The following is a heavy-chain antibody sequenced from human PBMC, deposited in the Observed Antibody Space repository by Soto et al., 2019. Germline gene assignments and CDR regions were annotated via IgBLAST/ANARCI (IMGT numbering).Heavy chain of an antibody. CDR2: ISGSGTST. J-gene: IGHJ4*02. CDR3: AKENTPDYGDYVDY. Sequence: GSLSLSCAASGFTFSSYAMSWVRQAPGKGLKWISSISGSGTSTYYADSVKGRLTISRDNSKNTMYLQMNSLRAEDTALYFCAKENTPDYGDYVDYWGQGTLVTVSS. CDR1: GFTFSSYA. V-gene: IGHV3-23*01. D-gene: IGHD4-17*01.